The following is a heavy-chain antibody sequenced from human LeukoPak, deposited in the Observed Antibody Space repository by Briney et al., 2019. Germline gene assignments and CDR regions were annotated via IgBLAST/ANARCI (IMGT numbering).Heavy chain of an antibody. CDR3: ARHGGWLQPLKVWGMDV. Sequence: GESLKISCKGSGYRLTSYWIGWVRQLPGKGLEWMGIIYPGDSNTRYSPSFQGQVTISADKSISTAYLQWSSLKASDTAMYYCARHGGWLQPLKVWGMDVWGQGTTVTVSS. CDR2: IYPGDSNT. CDR1: GYRLTSYW. D-gene: IGHD5-24*01. J-gene: IGHJ6*02. V-gene: IGHV5-51*01.